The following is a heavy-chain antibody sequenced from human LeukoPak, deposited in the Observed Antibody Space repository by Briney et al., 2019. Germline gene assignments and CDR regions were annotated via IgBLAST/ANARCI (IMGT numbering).Heavy chain of an antibody. J-gene: IGHJ4*02. CDR1: GGSISSYY. CDR3: ARNLAALHTYFDY. D-gene: IGHD6-6*01. CDR2: IYYSGST. Sequence: SETLSLTCTVSGGSISSYYWSWIRQPPGKGLEWIGSIYYSGSTYYNPSLKSRVTISVDTSKNQFSLKLSSVTAADTAVYYCARNLAALHTYFDYWGQGTLVTVSS. V-gene: IGHV4-39*07.